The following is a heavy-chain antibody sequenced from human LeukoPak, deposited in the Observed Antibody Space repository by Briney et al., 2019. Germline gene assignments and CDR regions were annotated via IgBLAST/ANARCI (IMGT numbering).Heavy chain of an antibody. J-gene: IGHJ3*02. CDR3: ARVGCGYNPLDAFDI. CDR2: INHSGST. CDR1: GGSFSGYY. V-gene: IGHV4-34*01. D-gene: IGHD5-24*01. Sequence: SETLSLTCAVYGGSFSGYYWSWIRQPPGKGLEWIGEINHSGSTNYNPSLKSRVTISVDTSKNQFSLKLSSVTAADTAAYYCARVGCGYNPLDAFDIWGQGTMVTVSS.